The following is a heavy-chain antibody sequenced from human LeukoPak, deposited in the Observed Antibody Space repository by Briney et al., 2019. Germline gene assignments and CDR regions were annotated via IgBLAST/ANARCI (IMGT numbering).Heavy chain of an antibody. CDR1: GSTFIGYF. D-gene: IGHD6-13*01. J-gene: IGHJ4*02. V-gene: IGHV1-2*02. CDR3: ASGSSAATGTVYGL. Sequence: ASVKVSCKASGSTFIGYFVHWVRQAPGQGLEWMGWINPKSGDTNYAREFQGRVTMTRDTSISAAYMDLSTLTSDDTAVYYCASGSSAATGTVYGLWGQGTLVTVSS. CDR2: INPKSGDT.